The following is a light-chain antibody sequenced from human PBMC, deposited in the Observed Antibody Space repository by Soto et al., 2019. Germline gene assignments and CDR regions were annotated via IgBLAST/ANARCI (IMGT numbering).Light chain of an antibody. Sequence: QSVLTQPRSGSGSPGQSVTISCTGTSSDVGGYNYVSWYQQHPGNAPKVMIYDVSERPSGVPDRFSGSKSGNTASLTISGLQAEDEAEYYCCSYAGSPRYVLGTGTKLTVL. CDR3: CSYAGSPRYV. V-gene: IGLV2-11*01. CDR2: DVS. J-gene: IGLJ1*01. CDR1: SSDVGGYNY.